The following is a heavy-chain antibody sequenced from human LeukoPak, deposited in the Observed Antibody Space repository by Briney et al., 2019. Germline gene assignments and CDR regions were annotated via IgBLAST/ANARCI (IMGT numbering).Heavy chain of an antibody. V-gene: IGHV4-34*01. CDR1: GGSFSGYY. D-gene: IGHD6-13*01. J-gene: IGHJ5*02. CDR3: ARAQLGFLNWFDP. Sequence: PPETLSLTCAVYGGSFSGYYWSWIRQPPGKGLEWIGEINHSGSTNYNPSLKSRVTISVDTSKNQFSLKLSSVTAADTAVYYCARAQLGFLNWFDPWGREPWSPSPQ. CDR2: INHSGST.